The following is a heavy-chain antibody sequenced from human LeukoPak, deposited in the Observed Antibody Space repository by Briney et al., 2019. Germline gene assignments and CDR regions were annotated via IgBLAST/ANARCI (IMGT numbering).Heavy chain of an antibody. V-gene: IGHV1-2*02. Sequence: ASLKVSCKASGYTFTGHSMHWVRQAPGQGLEWMGWINPNSGGTNYAQKFQGRVTMTRDTSISTAYLELTSLTSDDTAVYFCASVVTAAVADGLDYWGQGTLVTVSS. CDR1: GYTFTGHS. J-gene: IGHJ4*02. CDR2: INPNSGGT. D-gene: IGHD6-19*01. CDR3: ASVVTAAVADGLDY.